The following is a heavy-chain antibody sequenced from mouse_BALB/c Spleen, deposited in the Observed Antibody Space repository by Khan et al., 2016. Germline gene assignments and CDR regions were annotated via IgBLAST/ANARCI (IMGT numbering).Heavy chain of an antibody. CDR2: IRNKANGYTT. V-gene: IGHV7-3*02. CDR1: GFTFTDYY. D-gene: IGHD4-1*01. J-gene: IGHJ1*01. Sequence: EVELVESGGGLVQPGGSLRLSCATSGFTFTDYYMSWVRQPPGKALEWLGFIRNKANGYTTEYSASVKGRFTISRDNSQSILYLQMNTLRAEDSATYYCASDNWDWYFDVWGAGTTVTVSS. CDR3: ASDNWDWYFDV.